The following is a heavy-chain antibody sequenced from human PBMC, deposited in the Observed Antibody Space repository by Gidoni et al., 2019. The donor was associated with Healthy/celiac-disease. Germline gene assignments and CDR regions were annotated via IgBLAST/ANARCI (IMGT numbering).Heavy chain of an antibody. V-gene: IGHV3-9*01. J-gene: IGHJ6*02. Sequence: EVQLVESGGGLVQPGRSLRLSCSASGFTFDDYAMHWVRQAPGKGMEWVSGISWNSGSIGYEDAVKGRFNISRDNAKNSLYLQRNSLRAEDTALYYCAKDIGYSSSWSSNYYYYYGMDVWGQGTTVTVSS. CDR3: AKDIGYSSSWSSNYYYYYGMDV. CDR2: ISWNSGSI. CDR1: GFTFDDYA. D-gene: IGHD6-13*01.